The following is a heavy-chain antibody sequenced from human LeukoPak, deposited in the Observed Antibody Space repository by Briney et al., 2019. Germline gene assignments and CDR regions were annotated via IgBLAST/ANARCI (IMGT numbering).Heavy chain of an antibody. CDR2: ISSSSTYI. V-gene: IGHV3-21*01. J-gene: IGHJ4*02. Sequence: PGGSLRLSCAASGFTFSSYNMNWVRQASGKGLEWVSAISSSSTYINYADSVKGRFTISRDNARSSLYLQMNSLRAEDTAVYYCAKVGTGNEYGSGDFDYWGQGTLVTVSP. CDR1: GFTFSSYN. D-gene: IGHD3-10*01. CDR3: AKVGTGNEYGSGDFDY.